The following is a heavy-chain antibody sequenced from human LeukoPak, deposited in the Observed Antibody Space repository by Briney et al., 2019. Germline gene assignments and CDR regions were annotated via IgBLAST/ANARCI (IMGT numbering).Heavy chain of an antibody. CDR3: ASADGYKIDY. CDR1: GDSISGSSYY. D-gene: IGHD5-24*01. V-gene: IGHV4-39*01. Sequence: SETLSLTCTVSGDSISGSSYYWGWIRQPPGKGLEWIGNIYYGGSTYYNPSLKSRVSISVDTSNNQFSLKVSSVTAADTAVYYCASADGYKIDYWGQGNLVTVSS. J-gene: IGHJ4*02. CDR2: IYYGGST.